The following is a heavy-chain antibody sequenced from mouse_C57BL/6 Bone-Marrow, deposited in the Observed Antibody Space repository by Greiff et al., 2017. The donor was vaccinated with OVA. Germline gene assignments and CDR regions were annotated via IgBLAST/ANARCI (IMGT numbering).Heavy chain of an antibody. V-gene: IGHV1-18*01. CDR3: ARERGPYYYGSSYGYFDV. CDR1: GYTFTDYN. J-gene: IGHJ1*03. Sequence: EVKLLESGPELVKPGASVKIPCKASGYTFTDYNMDWVKQSHGKSLEWIGDINPNNGGTIYNQKFKGKATLTVDKSSSTAYMELRSLTSEDTAVYYCARERGPYYYGSSYGYFDVWGTGTTVTVSS. CDR2: INPNNGGT. D-gene: IGHD1-1*01.